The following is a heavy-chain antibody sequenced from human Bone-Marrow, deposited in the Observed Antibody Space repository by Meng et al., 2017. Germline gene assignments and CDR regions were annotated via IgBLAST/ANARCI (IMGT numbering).Heavy chain of an antibody. J-gene: IGHJ3*02. CDR2: IYYSGST. D-gene: IGHD5-24*01. CDR1: GGSISSSSYY. Sequence: SETLSLTCTVSGGSISSSSYYWGWIRQPPGKGLEWIGSIYYSGSTYYNPSLKSRVTISVDTSKNQFSLKLSSVTAADTAVYFCARGRREGYKQSDAFDIWGQGPLVPVSS. CDR3: ARGRREGYKQSDAFDI. V-gene: IGHV4-39*07.